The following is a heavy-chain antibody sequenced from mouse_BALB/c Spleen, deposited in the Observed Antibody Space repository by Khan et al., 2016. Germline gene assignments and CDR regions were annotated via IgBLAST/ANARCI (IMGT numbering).Heavy chain of an antibody. D-gene: IGHD1-1*01. Sequence: QIQLVQSGPELKKPGKTVKISCKASGYTFTNYGMNWVKQAPGKGLKWMGWINTYSGESTYADDFKGRFAFSLETSANTAYLQINNLKNEDTATXFCARYRYYYGSSRYFDVGGAGTTVTASS. CDR3: ARYRYYYGSSRYFDV. CDR1: GYTFTNYG. CDR2: INTYSGES. V-gene: IGHV9-3-1*01. J-gene: IGHJ1*01.